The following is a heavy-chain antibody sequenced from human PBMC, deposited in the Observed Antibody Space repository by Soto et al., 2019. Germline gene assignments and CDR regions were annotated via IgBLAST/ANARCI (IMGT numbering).Heavy chain of an antibody. CDR1: GYTFTGYY. CDR2: INPNSGGT. D-gene: IGHD3-10*01. V-gene: IGHV1-2*04. Sequence: ASVKVSCKASGYTFTGYYMHWVRQAPGQGLEWMGWINPNSGGTNYAQKFQGWVTMTRDTSISTAYMELSRLRSDDTAVYYCARDGTYYYGSDTYYGMDVWGQGTTVTAS. CDR3: ARDGTYYYGSDTYYGMDV. J-gene: IGHJ6*02.